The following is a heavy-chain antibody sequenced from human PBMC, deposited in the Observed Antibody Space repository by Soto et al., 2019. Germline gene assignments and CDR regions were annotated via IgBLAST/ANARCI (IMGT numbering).Heavy chain of an antibody. CDR1: GDSISSDY. D-gene: IGHD6-19*01. Sequence: SETLSLTCTVSGDSISSDYWSWIRQPPGKGLEWIGYIYYSGSTNYNPSLKSRVTISVDTSKNQFSLKLNSVTAADTAVYYCARGSSARDYWGQGTLVTVSS. V-gene: IGHV4-59*01. CDR2: IYYSGST. CDR3: ARGSSARDY. J-gene: IGHJ4*02.